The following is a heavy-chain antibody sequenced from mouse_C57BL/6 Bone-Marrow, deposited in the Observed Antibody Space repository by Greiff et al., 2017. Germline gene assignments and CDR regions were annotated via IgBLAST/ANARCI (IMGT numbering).Heavy chain of an antibody. CDR3: ARDDTTLPSYWYFDV. V-gene: IGHV3-6*01. J-gene: IGHJ1*03. CDR1: GYSITSGYY. D-gene: IGHD2-12*01. Sequence: EVQLVESGPGLVKPSQSLSLTCSVTGYSITSGYYWNWIRQFPGNKLEWMGYISYDGSNNYNPSLKNRISITRDTSKNQFFLKLNSVTTEDTATYYCARDDTTLPSYWYFDVWGTGTTVTVSS. CDR2: ISYDGSN.